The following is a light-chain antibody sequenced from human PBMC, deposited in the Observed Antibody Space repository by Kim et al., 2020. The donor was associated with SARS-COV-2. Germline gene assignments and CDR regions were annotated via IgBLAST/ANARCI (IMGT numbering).Light chain of an antibody. V-gene: IGLV3-1*01. CDR2: QDN. CDR1: KLGNKY. J-gene: IGLJ1*01. Sequence: SYELTQPPSVSVSPGQTARITCSGDKLGNKYTCWYQQKPGQSPMVVIYQDNKRPSRIPERFSGSNSGNTATLTISGTQTMDEADYYCQAWDNSTGYVFGTGTKVTVL. CDR3: QAWDNSTGYV.